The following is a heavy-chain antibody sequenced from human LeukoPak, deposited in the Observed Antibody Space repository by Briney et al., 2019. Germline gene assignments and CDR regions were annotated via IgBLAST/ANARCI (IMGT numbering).Heavy chain of an antibody. Sequence: SETLSLTCTVSGGSISSSSYYWGWISQPPGKGLEWIGSIYYSRSTYYNPSLKSRVTISVDTPKNQFSLKLSSVTAADTAVYYCARAPTVTFFDYWGQGTLVTVSS. CDR1: GGSISSSSYY. D-gene: IGHD4-17*01. CDR3: ARAPTVTFFDY. CDR2: IYYSRST. V-gene: IGHV4-39*01. J-gene: IGHJ4*02.